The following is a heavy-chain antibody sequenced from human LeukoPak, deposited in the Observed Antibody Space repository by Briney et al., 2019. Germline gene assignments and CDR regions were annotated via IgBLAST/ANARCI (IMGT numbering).Heavy chain of an antibody. J-gene: IGHJ3*02. CDR2: ISGSGGST. V-gene: IGHV3-23*01. Sequence: QTGGSLRLSCAASGFTFSSYAMSWVRQAPGKGLEWVSAISGSGGSTYYADSVKGRFTISRDNSKNTLYLQMNSPRAEDTAVYYCARVALPGIAVAATGAFDIWGQGTMVTVSS. D-gene: IGHD6-19*01. CDR3: ARVALPGIAVAATGAFDI. CDR1: GFTFSSYA.